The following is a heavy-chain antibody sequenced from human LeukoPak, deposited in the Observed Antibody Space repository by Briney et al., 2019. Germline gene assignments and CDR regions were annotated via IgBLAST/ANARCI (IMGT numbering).Heavy chain of an antibody. CDR3: ARGRVGATSYYYFYMDV. CDR2: SYYSGST. V-gene: IGHV4-59*01. CDR1: GGSISSYY. Sequence: SETLSLTCTVSGGSISSYYWSWIRQPPGKGLEWIGYSYYSGSTNYNPSLKSRVTISVDTSKNQFSLKLSSVTAADTAVFYCARGRVGATSYYYFYMDVWGKGTTVTVSS. D-gene: IGHD1-26*01. J-gene: IGHJ6*03.